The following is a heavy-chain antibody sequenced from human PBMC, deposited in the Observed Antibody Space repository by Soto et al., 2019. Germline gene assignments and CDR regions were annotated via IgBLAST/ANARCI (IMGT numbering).Heavy chain of an antibody. CDR3: AKGLYDFWSGSPDWFDP. V-gene: IGHV3-30*18. Sequence: GGSLRLSCAASGFTFSSYGMHWVRQAPGKGLEWVAVISYDGSNKYYADSVKGRFTISRDNSKNTLYLQMNSLRAEDTAVYYCAKGLYDFWSGSPDWFDPWGQGTLVTVSS. CDR2: ISYDGSNK. D-gene: IGHD3-3*01. CDR1: GFTFSSYG. J-gene: IGHJ5*02.